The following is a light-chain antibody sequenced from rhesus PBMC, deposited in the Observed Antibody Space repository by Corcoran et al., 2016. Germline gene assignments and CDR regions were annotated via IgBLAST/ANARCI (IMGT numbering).Light chain of an antibody. J-gene: IGKJ2*01. CDR2: YAS. Sequence: DIQMTQSPSSLSASVGATVTITCRASQGISIYLAWYQQKPGKAPKPLSYYASNLENGGPSRLSGRGSGTEFNLTISSLQPEDFATYYCHQYNSAAMYSFGQGAKVEVK. CDR1: QGISIY. V-gene: IGKV1-37*01. CDR3: HQYNSAAMYS.